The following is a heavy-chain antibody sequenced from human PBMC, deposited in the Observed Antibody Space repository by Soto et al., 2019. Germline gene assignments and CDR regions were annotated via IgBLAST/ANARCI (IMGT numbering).Heavy chain of an antibody. D-gene: IGHD3-10*01. CDR2: IYYSGST. Sequence: SETLSLTCTVSGGSISSYYWSWIRQPPGKGLEWIGYIYYSGSTYYNPSLKSRVTISVDTSKNQFSLKLSSVTAADTAVYYCARAYGSGYMDVWGQGTTVTVSS. V-gene: IGHV4-59*12. CDR3: ARAYGSGYMDV. J-gene: IGHJ6*02. CDR1: GGSISSYY.